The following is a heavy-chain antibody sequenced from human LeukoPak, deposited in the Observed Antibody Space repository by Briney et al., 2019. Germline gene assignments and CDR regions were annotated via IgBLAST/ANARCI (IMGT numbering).Heavy chain of an antibody. J-gene: IGHJ4*02. CDR1: GFTFSSYG. CDR3: AKDHGESYYGSGSLFDY. V-gene: IGHV3-30*18. Sequence: GSLRLSCAASGFTFSSYGMHWVRQAPGKGLGWVAVISYDGSNKYYADSVKGRFTISRDNSKNTLYLQMNSLRAEDTAVYYCAKDHGESYYGSGSLFDYWGQGTLVTVSS. CDR2: ISYDGSNK. D-gene: IGHD3-10*01.